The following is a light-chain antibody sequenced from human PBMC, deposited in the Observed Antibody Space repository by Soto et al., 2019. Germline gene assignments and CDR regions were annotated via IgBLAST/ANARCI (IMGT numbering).Light chain of an antibody. Sequence: EIVLTQSQGTLSLSPGERATLSCRASQSVSSRYLTWYQQKPGQAPRLLIYGASSRATGIPDRFSGSGSGTDFTLTISRLEPEDFAVYSCQQYGGSPPITFGQGTRLEIK. J-gene: IGKJ5*01. CDR3: QQYGGSPPIT. CDR2: GAS. V-gene: IGKV3-20*01. CDR1: QSVSSRY.